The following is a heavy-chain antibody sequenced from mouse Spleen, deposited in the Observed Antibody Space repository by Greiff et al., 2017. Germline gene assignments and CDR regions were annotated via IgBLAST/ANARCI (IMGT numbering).Heavy chain of an antibody. J-gene: IGHJ4*01. V-gene: IGHV1-42*01. CDR1: GYSFTGYY. CDR2: INPSTGGT. Sequence: EVKLVESGPELVKPGASVKISCKASGYSFTGYYMNWVKQSPEKSLEWIGEINPSTGGTTYNQKFKAKATLTVDKSSSTAYMQLKSLTSEDSAVYYCARDYYGSSSAMDYWGQGTSVTVSS. D-gene: IGHD1-1*01. CDR3: ARDYYGSSSAMDY.